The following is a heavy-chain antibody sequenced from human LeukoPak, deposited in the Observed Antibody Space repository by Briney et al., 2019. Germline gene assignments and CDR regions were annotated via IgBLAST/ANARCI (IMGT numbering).Heavy chain of an antibody. CDR3: ASLHYDADAFDI. CDR1: GDSVSSDSYY. V-gene: IGHV4-61*01. J-gene: IGHJ3*02. D-gene: IGHD3-22*01. Sequence: SETLSLTCTVSGDSVSSDSYYWSWIRQPPGKGLEWIGYIYYSGTTKQNPSLKSRVTLSVDTSKNQFSLKLSSVTAADTAVYYCASLHYDADAFDIWGQGTMVTVSS. CDR2: IYYSGTT.